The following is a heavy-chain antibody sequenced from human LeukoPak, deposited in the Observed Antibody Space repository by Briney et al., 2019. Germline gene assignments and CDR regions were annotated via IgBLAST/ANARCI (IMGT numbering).Heavy chain of an antibody. CDR1: GFTFSSYG. V-gene: IGHV3-33*06. CDR2: IWYDGSNK. D-gene: IGHD6-6*01. J-gene: IGHJ4*02. CDR3: AKDMSAARRVGPFDY. Sequence: GGSLRLSCAASGFTFSSYGMHWVRQAPGKGLEWVAVIWYDGSNKYYADSVKGRFTISRDNSKNTLYLQMNSLRAEDTAVYYCAKDMSAARRVGPFDYWGQGTLVTVSS.